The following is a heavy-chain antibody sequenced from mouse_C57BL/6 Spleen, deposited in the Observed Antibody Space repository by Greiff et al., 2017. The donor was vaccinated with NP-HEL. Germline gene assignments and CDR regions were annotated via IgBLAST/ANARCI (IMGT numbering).Heavy chain of an antibody. Sequence: QVQLKQPGAELVKPGASVKLSCKASGYTFTSYWMQWVKQRPGQGLEWIGEIDPSDSYTNYNQKFKGKATLTVDTSSSTAYMQLSSLTSEDSAVYYCARRRDYYGSSYYAMDYWGQGTSVTVSS. D-gene: IGHD1-1*01. CDR2: IDPSDSYT. J-gene: IGHJ4*01. CDR1: GYTFTSYW. V-gene: IGHV1-50*01. CDR3: ARRRDYYGSSYYAMDY.